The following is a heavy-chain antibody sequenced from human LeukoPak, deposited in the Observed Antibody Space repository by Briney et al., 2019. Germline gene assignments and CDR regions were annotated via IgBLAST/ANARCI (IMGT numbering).Heavy chain of an antibody. V-gene: IGHV1-2*02. CDR3: ARDPLAVADMDY. J-gene: IGHJ4*02. CDR1: GYTFTGYY. D-gene: IGHD6-19*01. CDR2: INPNSGGT. Sequence: ASVKVSCKASGYTFTGYYMHWVRQAPGQGLEWMGWINPNSGGTNYAQKFQGRATMTRDTSISTAYMELSRLRSDDTAVYYCARDPLAVADMDYWGQGTLVTVSS.